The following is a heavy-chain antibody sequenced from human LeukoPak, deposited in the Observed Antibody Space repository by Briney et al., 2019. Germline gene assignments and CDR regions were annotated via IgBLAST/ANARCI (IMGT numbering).Heavy chain of an antibody. CDR3: ARGVGRVRGVPIDY. V-gene: IGHV3-7*01. J-gene: IGHJ4*02. Sequence: GGSLRLSCAASGFTFSRYWMTWVRQAPVKGLEWVASIKSDLSEIYYVDSVKGRFTISRDNAKNSLYLQVSSLRAEDTAVYYCARGVGRVRGVPIDYWGQGTLVTVSS. CDR1: GFTFSRYW. D-gene: IGHD3-10*01. CDR2: IKSDLSEI.